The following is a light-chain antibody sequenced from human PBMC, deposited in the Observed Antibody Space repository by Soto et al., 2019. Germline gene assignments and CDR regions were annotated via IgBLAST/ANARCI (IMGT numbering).Light chain of an antibody. V-gene: IGLV2-8*01. CDR3: SSYGGSNNII. J-gene: IGLJ2*01. CDR2: EVT. Sequence: QSALTQPPSASGSPGQSVTISCTGTSNDIGFYNYVSWYLQYPGEAPKLMIYEVTKRPSGVPARFSGSKSGNTASLTVSGLQAEDEGNYYCSSYGGSNNIIFGGGTKLTVL. CDR1: SNDIGFYNY.